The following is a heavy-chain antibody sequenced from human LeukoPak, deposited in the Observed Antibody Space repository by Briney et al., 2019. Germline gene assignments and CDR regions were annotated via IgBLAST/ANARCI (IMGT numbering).Heavy chain of an antibody. CDR3: ASFYCSSTSCQLTSFDY. D-gene: IGHD2-2*01. CDR1: GGTFSSYA. CDR2: IIPIFGTA. J-gene: IGHJ4*02. V-gene: IGHV1-69*13. Sequence: SVKVSCKASGGTFSSYAISWVRQAPGQVLEWMGGIIPIFGTANYAQKFQGRVTITADESTSTAYMELSSLRSEDTAVYYCASFYCSSTSCQLTSFDYWGQGTLVTVSS.